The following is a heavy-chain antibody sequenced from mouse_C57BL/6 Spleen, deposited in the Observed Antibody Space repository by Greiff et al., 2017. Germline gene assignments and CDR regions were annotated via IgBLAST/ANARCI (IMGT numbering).Heavy chain of an antibody. Sequence: VKLMESGAELMKPGASVKLSCKATGYTFTGYWIEWVKQRPGHGLEWIGEILPGSGSTNYNEKFKGKATFTAATSSNTAYMQLSSLTTEDSAIYYCARGVGYDGYLYAMDYWGQGTSVTVSS. CDR2: ILPGSGST. J-gene: IGHJ4*01. D-gene: IGHD2-3*01. CDR1: GYTFTGYW. CDR3: ARGVGYDGYLYAMDY. V-gene: IGHV1-9*01.